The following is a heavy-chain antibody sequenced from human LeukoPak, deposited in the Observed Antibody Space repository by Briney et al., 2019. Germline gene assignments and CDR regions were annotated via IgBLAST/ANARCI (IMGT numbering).Heavy chain of an antibody. CDR3: ARDRRSTTVHNYSYYYMDV. CDR2: IDASGSS. J-gene: IGHJ6*03. D-gene: IGHD4-11*01. Sequence: PSETLSLTCTLPDGSISGYYWSWVRQPAGKGLEWIGRIDASGSSNYNPSLRSRVSLSIDTSRDQFSLTLTSVTAADTALYFCARDRRSTTVHNYSYYYMDVWGKGTTVTVSS. CDR1: DGSISGYY. V-gene: IGHV4-4*07.